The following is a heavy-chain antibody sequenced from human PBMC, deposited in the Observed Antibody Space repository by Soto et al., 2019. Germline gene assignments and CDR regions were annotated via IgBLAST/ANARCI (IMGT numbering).Heavy chain of an antibody. CDR3: ASIIAAPYYGMDV. D-gene: IGHD6-13*01. J-gene: IGHJ6*02. V-gene: IGHV4-39*01. CDR2: IYYSGST. CDR1: GGSISSSSYY. Sequence: SETLSLTCTVSGGSISSSSYYWGWIRQPPGKGLEWIGSIYYSGSTYYNPSLKSRVTISVDTSKNQFSLKLSSVTAADTAVYYCASIIAAPYYGMDVWGQGTTVTVSS.